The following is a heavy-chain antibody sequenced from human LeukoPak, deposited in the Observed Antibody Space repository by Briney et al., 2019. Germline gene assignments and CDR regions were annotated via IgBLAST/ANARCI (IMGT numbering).Heavy chain of an antibody. CDR2: INAGNGNT. D-gene: IGHD6-19*01. Sequence: ASVKVSCKASGYTFTSYAMHWVRQAPGQRLEWMGWINAGNGNTKYSQKFQDRVAITRDTSASTVYLDLSSLRSEDTAVYYCARDSGEGLDYWGQGTLVTVSS. V-gene: IGHV1-3*01. CDR1: GYTFTSYA. CDR3: ARDSGEGLDY. J-gene: IGHJ4*02.